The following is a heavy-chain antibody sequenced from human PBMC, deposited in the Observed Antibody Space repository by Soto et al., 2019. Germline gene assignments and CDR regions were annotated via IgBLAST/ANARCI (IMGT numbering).Heavy chain of an antibody. Sequence: EVQLVQSGAEVKKPGESLQISCKGSGYSFTSYWIGWVRQMPGKGLEWMGIIYPGDSDTRYSPSFQGQVTISADKSISTAYLQWSSLKASDTAMYYCAIHPQLRSGDPYYFDYWGQGTLVTVSS. CDR2: IYPGDSDT. D-gene: IGHD1-1*01. J-gene: IGHJ4*02. CDR1: GYSFTSYW. V-gene: IGHV5-51*01. CDR3: AIHPQLRSGDPYYFDY.